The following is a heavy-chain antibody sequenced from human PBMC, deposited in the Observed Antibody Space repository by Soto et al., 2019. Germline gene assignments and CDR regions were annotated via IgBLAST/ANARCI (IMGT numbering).Heavy chain of an antibody. CDR1: GGSISSGDYY. J-gene: IGHJ3*02. V-gene: IGHV4-30-4*01. CDR2: IYYSGST. CDR3: ASTTVVTPGTAAFDI. Sequence: SETLSLTCTVSGGSISSGDYYWSWIRQPPGKGLEWIGYIYYSGSTYYNPSLKSRVTISVDTSKNQFSLKLSSVTAADTAVYYCASTTVVTPGTAAFDIWGQGTMVTVSS. D-gene: IGHD4-17*01.